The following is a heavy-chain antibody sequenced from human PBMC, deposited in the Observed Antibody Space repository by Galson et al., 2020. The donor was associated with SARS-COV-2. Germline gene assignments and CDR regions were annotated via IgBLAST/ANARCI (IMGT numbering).Heavy chain of an antibody. D-gene: IGHD3-16*01. J-gene: IGHJ4*02. Sequence: GESLKISCVASGFSFSSFAMTWVRQAPGKGLEWVSIITSSGSSTDYADSVKGRFTISRDNSKNTVYLQMNGLRVEDTATYYCAKVQGGTVLASFDYWGQGALVTVSS. V-gene: IGHV3-23*01. CDR2: ITSSGSST. CDR3: AKVQGGTVLASFDY. CDR1: GFSFSSFA.